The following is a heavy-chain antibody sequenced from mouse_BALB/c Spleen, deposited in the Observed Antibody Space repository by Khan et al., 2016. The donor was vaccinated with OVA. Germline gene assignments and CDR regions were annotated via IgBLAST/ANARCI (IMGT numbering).Heavy chain of an antibody. CDR3: DRAYYRYDGYYAMDY. CDR1: GFSLSRYN. D-gene: IGHD2-14*01. Sequence: QVQLKQSGPGLVAPSQSLSSTCTVSGFSLSRYNIHWVRQPPGKGLEWLGVIWGGGGTDYNSTLKSRLSISKDNSTSQVFLKMNSLQTDDTAMYYCDRAYYRYDGYYAMDYWGQGTSVTVSS. CDR2: IWGGGGT. J-gene: IGHJ4*01. V-gene: IGHV2-6-4*01.